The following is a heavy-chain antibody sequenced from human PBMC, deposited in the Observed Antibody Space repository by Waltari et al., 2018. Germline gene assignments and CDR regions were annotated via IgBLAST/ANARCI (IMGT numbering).Heavy chain of an antibody. CDR1: EFTLSRYW. V-gene: IGHV3-7*04. Sequence: EVQPVESGGGLAQPGGSLRLSCAVSEFTLSRYWMSWVRQAPGKGLEWVANVKQDGSEKYYVDSVKGRFTISRDNAKNSLYLQMNSLRVEDTAVYYCARWQYAFDYWGQGTLVTVSS. J-gene: IGHJ4*02. D-gene: IGHD2-2*01. CDR3: ARWQYAFDY. CDR2: VKQDGSEK.